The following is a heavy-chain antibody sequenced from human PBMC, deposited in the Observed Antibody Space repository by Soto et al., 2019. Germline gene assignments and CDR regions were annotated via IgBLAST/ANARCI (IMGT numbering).Heavy chain of an antibody. CDR1: GYTFTSYD. J-gene: IGHJ3*02. CDR3: ARGSRKIGRNDAFDI. CDR2: MNPNSGNT. Sequence: QVQLVQSGAEVKKPGASVKVSCKASGYTFTSYDINWVRQATGQGLEWMGWMNPNSGNTGYTQKFQGRVTMPRTTSVSTAYMELSSLRSEDTAVYYCARGSRKIGRNDAFDIWRQGTMVTVSS. V-gene: IGHV1-8*01.